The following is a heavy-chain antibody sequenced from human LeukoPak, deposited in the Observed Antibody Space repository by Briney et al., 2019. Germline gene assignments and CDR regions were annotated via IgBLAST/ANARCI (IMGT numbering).Heavy chain of an antibody. D-gene: IGHD1-1*01. CDR3: GGKTNDYSNWDV. CDR1: GGSLSGNY. V-gene: IGHV4-34*01. CDR2: INHSGST. Sequence: SETLSLTCAVYGGSLSGNYWRWIRQPPGKGLEWFGEINHSGSTNYNPSLRSRVTISVDMSKEQFSLNLRSVTAADTAVYYCGGKTNDYSNWDVGGEGPPVPV. J-gene: IGHJ6*02.